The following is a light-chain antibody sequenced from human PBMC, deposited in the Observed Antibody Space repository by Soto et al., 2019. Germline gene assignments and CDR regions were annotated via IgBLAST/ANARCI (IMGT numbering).Light chain of an antibody. CDR3: QQGNSLPLT. V-gene: IGKV1D-12*01. CDR2: GAT. J-gene: IGKJ4*01. CDR1: QSVRAW. Sequence: DIQMTQSPSSVSASVGDSVTITCRASQSVRAWLAWYQQKEGKAPKLLIYGATSLLRGVPRRFSGSGSGTDFTLTISGPLPEDFATYYCQQGNSLPLTFGGGTKVEIK.